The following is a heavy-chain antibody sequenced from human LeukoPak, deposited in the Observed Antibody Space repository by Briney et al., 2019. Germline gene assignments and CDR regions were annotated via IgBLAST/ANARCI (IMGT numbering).Heavy chain of an antibody. CDR1: GGSISSYY. D-gene: IGHD6-13*01. V-gene: IGHV4-59*01. J-gene: IGHJ4*02. Sequence: SETLSLTCTVSGGSISSYYWSWIRQPPGKGLEWIGYIYYSGSTNYNPSLKSRVTISVDTSKNQFSLKLSSVTAADTAVYYCAGEGGGGSSSWYDYWGQGTLVTVSS. CDR3: AGEGGGGSSSWYDY. CDR2: IYYSGST.